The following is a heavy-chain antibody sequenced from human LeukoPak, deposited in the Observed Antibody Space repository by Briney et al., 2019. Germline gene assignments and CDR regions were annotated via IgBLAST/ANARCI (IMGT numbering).Heavy chain of an antibody. CDR3: DSVLVPAAGNFDC. V-gene: IGHV1-69*02. Sequence: SVKVSCKASGDTFTGYTISWVRQAPGQGLGWMGRIIPILGIANYAQKFQGRVTITADKSTSTAYMELSRLRSEDTGVYYSDSVLVPAAGNFDCWGQGTLVTVSS. CDR1: GDTFTGYT. J-gene: IGHJ4*02. D-gene: IGHD2-2*01. CDR2: IIPILGIA.